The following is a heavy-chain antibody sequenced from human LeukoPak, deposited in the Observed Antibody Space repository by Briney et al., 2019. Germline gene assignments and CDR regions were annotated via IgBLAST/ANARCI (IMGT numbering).Heavy chain of an antibody. CDR3: ARESGFYGSGSRY. V-gene: IGHV1-8*02. CDR2: MNPNSGNT. D-gene: IGHD3-10*01. J-gene: IGHJ4*02. Sequence: ASVKVSCKASGYTFTSYYMHWVRQATGQGLEWMGWMNPNSGNTGYAQKFQGRVTMTRNTSISTAYMELSSLRSGDTAMYYCARESGFYGSGSRYWGQGTLVTVSS. CDR1: GYTFTSYY.